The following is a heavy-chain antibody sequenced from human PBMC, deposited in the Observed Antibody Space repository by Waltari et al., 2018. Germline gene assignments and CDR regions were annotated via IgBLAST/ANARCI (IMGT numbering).Heavy chain of an antibody. CDR1: GHPLRLSELA. V-gene: IGHV1-24*01. CDR2: FERGDLER. Sequence: QVQLLQSGAEVKKPGASVKVSCKLSGHPLRLSELAMLWVRQTPGKGLEWMGGFERGDLERVYAQKFQGRLTMTEDPSTDTAYMELSSLTFEDTAVYYCATLWQHLAFDVWGQGTMVTVSS. D-gene: IGHD6-13*01. J-gene: IGHJ3*01. CDR3: ATLWQHLAFDV.